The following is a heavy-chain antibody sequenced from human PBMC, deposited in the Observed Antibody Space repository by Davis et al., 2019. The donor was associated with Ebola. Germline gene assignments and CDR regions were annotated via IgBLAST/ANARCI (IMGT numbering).Heavy chain of an antibody. V-gene: IGHV1-2*04. CDR3: ARDSSFYSSSPYYGMDV. CDR1: GYTFTGYY. CDR2: INYNSGGT. Sequence: ASVKVSCKASGYTFTGYYMHWVRQPPGQGLEWMGWINYNSGGTNYAQKFQGWVTMTRDTSISTAYMELSRLRSDDTAVYYCARDSSFYSSSPYYGMDVWGQGTTVTVSS. J-gene: IGHJ6*02. D-gene: IGHD6-6*01.